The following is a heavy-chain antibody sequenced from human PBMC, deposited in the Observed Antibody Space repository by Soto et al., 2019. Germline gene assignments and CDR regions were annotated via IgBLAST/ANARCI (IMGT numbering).Heavy chain of an antibody. CDR1: GFTFSSHA. CDR3: AKGGSGSYSYFDD. V-gene: IGHV3-23*01. J-gene: IGHJ4*02. Sequence: EVELLESGGGLVQPGGSLRLSCAASGFTFSSHAMSWVRQAPGKGLEWVSAISGSGGSTYYADSVKGRFTISRDNSKNALYLQMKRLRDEDTAVYYCAKGGSGSYSYFDDWGQGTLVTVSS. D-gene: IGHD3-10*01. CDR2: ISGSGGST.